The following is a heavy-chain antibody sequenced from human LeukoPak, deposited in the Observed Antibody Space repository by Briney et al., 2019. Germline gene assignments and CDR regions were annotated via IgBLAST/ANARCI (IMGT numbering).Heavy chain of an antibody. Sequence: SETLSLTCTVSGGSISSSSYYWGWIRQPPGKGLEWIGSIYYSGSTYYNPSLKSRVTISVDTSKNQFSLKLSSVTAADTAVYYCARAVAGRRGKDYFDYWGQGTLVTVSS. CDR2: IYYSGST. D-gene: IGHD6-19*01. V-gene: IGHV4-39*01. CDR1: GGSISSSSYY. J-gene: IGHJ4*02. CDR3: ARAVAGRRGKDYFDY.